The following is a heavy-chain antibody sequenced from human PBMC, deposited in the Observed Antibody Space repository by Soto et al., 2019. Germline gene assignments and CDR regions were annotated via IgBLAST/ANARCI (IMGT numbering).Heavy chain of an antibody. CDR2: ISGSGNRT. J-gene: IGHJ4*02. CDR3: AKLKRLTAASYFDY. CDR1: GFTFKYYA. D-gene: IGHD6-13*01. Sequence: EVQLLESGGGLAQPGGSLRLFCAASGFTFKYYAMTWVRQAPGKGLEWVSGISGSGNRTYYVDSVKGRFTISRDNSNNPLYLPMDSLKTEDTAVYYCAKLKRLTAASYFDYWGQGILVSVSS. V-gene: IGHV3-23*01.